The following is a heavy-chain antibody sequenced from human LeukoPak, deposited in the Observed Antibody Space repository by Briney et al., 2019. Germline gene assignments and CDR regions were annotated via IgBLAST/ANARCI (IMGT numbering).Heavy chain of an antibody. V-gene: IGHV3-7*01. CDR1: GFTFSSYW. J-gene: IGHJ4*02. Sequence: GGSLRLSCAASGFTFSSYWMSWVRQAPGKGLEWVANIKQDGSEKYYVDSVKGRFTISRDNAKNSLYLQMNSLRAEDTAVYYCARDRRRWLRLVPNFDYWGQGTLVTVSS. D-gene: IGHD5-12*01. CDR2: IKQDGSEK. CDR3: ARDRRRWLRLVPNFDY.